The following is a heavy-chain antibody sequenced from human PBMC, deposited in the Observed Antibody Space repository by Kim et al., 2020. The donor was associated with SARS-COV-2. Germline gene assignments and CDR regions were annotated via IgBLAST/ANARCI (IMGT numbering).Heavy chain of an antibody. CDR1: GGSLSGYY. V-gene: IGHV4-34*01. CDR2: INHSGST. J-gene: IGHJ6*02. CDR3: ARGQSSSSWTLSYYYYGMDV. Sequence: SETLSLTCAVYGGSLSGYYWSWIRQPPGKGLEWIGEINHSGSTNYNPSLKSRVTISVDTSKNQFSLKLSSVTAADTAVYYCARGQSSSSWTLSYYYYGMDVWGQGTTVTVSS. D-gene: IGHD6-13*01.